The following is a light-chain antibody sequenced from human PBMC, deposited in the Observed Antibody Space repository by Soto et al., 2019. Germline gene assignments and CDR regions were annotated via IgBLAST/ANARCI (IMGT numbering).Light chain of an antibody. CDR2: GAS. J-gene: IGKJ4*01. CDR1: QSVPSNS. CDR3: EYYGNAPLT. Sequence: EIVLTQSPGTLSLSPGERATLSCRASQSVPSNSLAWYQQKPGQAPWLLISGASSRATGIPERFSGSGSGTDFTLTISRLEPDDFAVYYCEYYGNAPLTFGGGTKVEIK. V-gene: IGKV3-20*01.